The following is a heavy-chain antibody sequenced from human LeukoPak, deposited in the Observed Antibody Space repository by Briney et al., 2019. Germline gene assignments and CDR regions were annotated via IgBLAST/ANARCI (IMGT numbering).Heavy chain of an antibody. J-gene: IGHJ4*02. Sequence: ASVNVSCKASGYTFTSYYMHWVRQAPGQGLEWMGIINPSGGSTSYAQKFQGRVTMTRDTSTSTVYMELSSLRSEDTAVYYCARGSAFPDPDQLTIVGAYNFDYWGQGTLVTVSS. CDR3: ARGSAFPDPDQLTIVGAYNFDY. D-gene: IGHD1-26*01. V-gene: IGHV1-46*01. CDR1: GYTFTSYY. CDR2: INPSGGST.